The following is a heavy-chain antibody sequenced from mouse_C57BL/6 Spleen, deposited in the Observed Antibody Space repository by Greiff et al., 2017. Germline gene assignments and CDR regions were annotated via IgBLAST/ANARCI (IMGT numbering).Heavy chain of an antibody. CDR2: IDPSDSYT. CDR3: ARGGSTVVADY. D-gene: IGHD1-1*01. V-gene: IGHV1-50*01. J-gene: IGHJ2*01. Sequence: QVQLQQPGAELVKPGASVKLSCKASGYTFTSYWMQWVKQRPGQGLEWIGEIDPSDSYTNYNQKFKGKATLTVDTSSSTAYMQLSSLTSEDSAVYYCARGGSTVVADYWGQGTTLTVSS. CDR1: GYTFTSYW.